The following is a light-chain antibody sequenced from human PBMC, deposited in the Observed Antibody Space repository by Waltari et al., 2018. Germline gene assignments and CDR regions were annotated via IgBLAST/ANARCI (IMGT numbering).Light chain of an antibody. CDR1: SGHSSNI. CDR3: ETGGHGTWV. J-gene: IGLJ3*02. V-gene: IGLV4-69*01. Sequence: QLVLTQSPSASASLVASVKLTCTLSSGHSSNIIAWLQQRPERGPRYLMKVTSDGSHYKGDDIPDRFSGSSSGAERYLTISSLQSEDEADYYCETGGHGTWVFGGGTKLTVL. CDR2: VTSDGSH.